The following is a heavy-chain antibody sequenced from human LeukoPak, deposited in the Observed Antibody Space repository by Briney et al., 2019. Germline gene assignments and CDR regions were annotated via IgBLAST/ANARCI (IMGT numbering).Heavy chain of an antibody. CDR3: AREGGYSYGLPFDY. Sequence: GGSLRLSCAASGFTFSSYWMSWVRQAPGKGLEWVANIKQDGSEKYYEDSVKGRFTISRDNAKNSLYLQMNSLRAEDTAVYYCAREGGYSYGLPFDYWGQGTLVTVSS. D-gene: IGHD5-18*01. J-gene: IGHJ4*02. CDR1: GFTFSSYW. V-gene: IGHV3-7*03. CDR2: IKQDGSEK.